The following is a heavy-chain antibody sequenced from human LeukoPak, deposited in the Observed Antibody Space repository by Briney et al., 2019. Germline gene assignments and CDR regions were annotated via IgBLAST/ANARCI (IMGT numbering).Heavy chain of an antibody. D-gene: IGHD2-2*02. J-gene: IGHJ2*01. CDR3: ARKLVVVPAAIPGRYFDL. V-gene: IGHV5-51*01. Sequence: GESLKISCKGSGYSFTSYWIGWVRQMPGKGLEWMGIIYPGDSDTRYSPSFQGQVTISADKSISTAYLQWSSLKASDTAMYYCARKLVVVPAAIPGRYFDLWGRGTLVTVSS. CDR1: GYSFTSYW. CDR2: IYPGDSDT.